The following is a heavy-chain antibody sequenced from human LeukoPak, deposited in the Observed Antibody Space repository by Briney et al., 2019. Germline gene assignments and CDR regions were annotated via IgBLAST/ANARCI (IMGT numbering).Heavy chain of an antibody. CDR2: MNPNSGNT. Sequence: GASVKVSCKASGYTFTSYDINWVRQATGQGLEWMGWMNPNSGNTGYAQKFQGRVTMTRNTSISTAYMELSSLRSEDTAVYYCARVCSSTSCYHYYYGMDVWGQGTTVTVTS. CDR1: GYTFTSYD. V-gene: IGHV1-8*01. CDR3: ARVCSSTSCYHYYYGMDV. D-gene: IGHD2-2*01. J-gene: IGHJ6*02.